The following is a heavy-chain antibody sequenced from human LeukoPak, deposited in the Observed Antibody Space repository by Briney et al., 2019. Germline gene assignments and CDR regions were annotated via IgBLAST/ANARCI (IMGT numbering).Heavy chain of an antibody. CDR1: GYMFTSNA. D-gene: IGHD6-13*01. Sequence: ASVKVSCKVSGYMFTSNALSWVRQAPGQGLEWMGMIGPYSGHTNYAQRLQGRVTMTTDTSTSTAYMELRSLTSDDTAVYYCARVTAAEAFDIWGQGTMVTVSS. V-gene: IGHV1-18*01. CDR2: IGPYSGHT. CDR3: ARVTAAEAFDI. J-gene: IGHJ3*02.